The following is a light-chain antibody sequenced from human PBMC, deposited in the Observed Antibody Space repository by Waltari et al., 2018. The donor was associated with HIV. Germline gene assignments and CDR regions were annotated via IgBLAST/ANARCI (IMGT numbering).Light chain of an antibody. V-gene: IGLV3-21*04. J-gene: IGLJ2*01. Sequence: VLTQPPSVSVAPGKTAPITCRGQNIERESVHWYQQKPGQAPVFVIYYDNDRPSGIPERFAGSNSGDTATLTIRRVGDGDEADYYCQVWDRTSDHVLFGGGTKLTVL. CDR1: NIERES. CDR2: YDN. CDR3: QVWDRTSDHVL.